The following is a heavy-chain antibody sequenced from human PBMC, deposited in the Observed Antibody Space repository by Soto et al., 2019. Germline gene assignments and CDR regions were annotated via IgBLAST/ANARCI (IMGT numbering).Heavy chain of an antibody. J-gene: IGHJ6*02. D-gene: IGHD6-25*01. CDR3: ATAADYYCGMDV. CDR1: GYTLTELS. Sequence: ASVKVSCKVSGYTLTELSMHWVRQAPGKGLEWMGGFDPEDGETIYAQKFQGRVTMTEDTSTDTAYMELSSLRSEDTAVYYCATAADYYCGMDVWGQGTTVTVSS. CDR2: FDPEDGET. V-gene: IGHV1-24*01.